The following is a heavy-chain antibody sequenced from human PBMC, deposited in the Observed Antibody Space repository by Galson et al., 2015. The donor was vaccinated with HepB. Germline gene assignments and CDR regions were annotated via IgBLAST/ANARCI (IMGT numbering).Heavy chain of an antibody. J-gene: IGHJ4*02. Sequence: SLRLSCAASGFPFGDYVMNWVRQAPGKGLEWVGFIRGKPYGGTTEYAASVKGRFTISRDDSKSIAYLQMNSLKAEDTAVYYCTRDDSNTWYTSRYWGQGTLVTVSS. V-gene: IGHV3-49*04. CDR3: TRDDSNTWYTSRY. CDR1: GFPFGDYV. D-gene: IGHD6-13*01. CDR2: IRGKPYGGTT.